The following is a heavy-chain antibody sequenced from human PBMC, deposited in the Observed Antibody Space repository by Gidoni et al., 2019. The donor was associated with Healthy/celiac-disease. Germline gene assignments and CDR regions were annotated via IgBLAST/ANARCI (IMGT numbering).Heavy chain of an antibody. Sequence: QVQLQQWGAGLLKPSETLSLTCAVYGGSFSGYYWSWIRQPPGKGLDWMWEINHSGSTNYNPSLKSRVTISVDTSKNQFSLKLSAVTAADTAVYYCARGALAEGAPHFDYWGQGTLVTVSS. CDR1: GGSFSGYY. CDR3: ARGALAEGAPHFDY. D-gene: IGHD2-15*01. V-gene: IGHV4-34*01. CDR2: INHSGST. J-gene: IGHJ4*02.